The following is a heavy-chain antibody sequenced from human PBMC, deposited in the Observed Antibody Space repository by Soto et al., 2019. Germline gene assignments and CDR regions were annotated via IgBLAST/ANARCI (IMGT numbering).Heavy chain of an antibody. CDR3: ARVSLGVVRGASPPYYYGMDV. CDR2: INAGNGNT. J-gene: IGHJ6*02. CDR1: GYTFTSYA. Sequence: QVQLVQSGAEVKKPGASVKVSCKASGYTFTSYAMHWVRQAPGQRLEWMGWINAGNGNTKYSQKFQGRVTITRDTSASTAYMELSSLRSEDTAVYYCARVSLGVVRGASPPYYYGMDVWGQGTTVTVSS. D-gene: IGHD3-10*01. V-gene: IGHV1-3*01.